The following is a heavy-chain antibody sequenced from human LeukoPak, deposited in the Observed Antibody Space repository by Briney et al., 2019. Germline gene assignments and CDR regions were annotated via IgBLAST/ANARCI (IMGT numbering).Heavy chain of an antibody. CDR2: ISAYNGNT. D-gene: IGHD6-19*01. Sequence: ASVKVSCEASGYTFTSYGISWVRQAPGQGLEWMGWISAYNGNTNYAQKLQGRVTMTTDTSTSTAYMELRSLRSDDTAVYYCAREKYSSGWGPIGWYYGMDVWGQGTTVTVSS. V-gene: IGHV1-18*01. CDR3: AREKYSSGWGPIGWYYGMDV. J-gene: IGHJ6*02. CDR1: GYTFTSYG.